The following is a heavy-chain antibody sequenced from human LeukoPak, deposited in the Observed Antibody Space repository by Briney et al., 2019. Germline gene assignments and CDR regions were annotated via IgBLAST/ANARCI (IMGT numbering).Heavy chain of an antibody. J-gene: IGHJ4*02. Sequence: SETLSLTCTVSGDSISSSSYYWGWIRQPPGKGLEWIGSIYYSGSTYYNPSLKSRVTISVDTSKNQFSLRLTSVTAADTAVYYCVRTNPWDLTYYFDYWGQGTLVTVSS. V-gene: IGHV4-39*07. CDR2: IYYSGST. D-gene: IGHD1-14*01. CDR3: VRTNPWDLTYYFDY. CDR1: GDSISSSSYY.